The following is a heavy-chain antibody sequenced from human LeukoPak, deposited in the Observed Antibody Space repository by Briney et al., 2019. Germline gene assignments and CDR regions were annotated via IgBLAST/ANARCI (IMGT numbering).Heavy chain of an antibody. CDR3: AKAYSSGWYYFDY. CDR2: ISGSGGST. V-gene: IGHV3-23*01. CDR1: GFTFSSYA. J-gene: IGHJ4*02. Sequence: PGGSLRLSCAASGFTFSSYAMSWVRQAPGKGLEWVSAISGSGGSTYYADSVKGRFTISRDNSKNTLYLQMNSLRAKDTAVYYCAKAYSSGWYYFDYWGQGTLVTVSS. D-gene: IGHD6-19*01.